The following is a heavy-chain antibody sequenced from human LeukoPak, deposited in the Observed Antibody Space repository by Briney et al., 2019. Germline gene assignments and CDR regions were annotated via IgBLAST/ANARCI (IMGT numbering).Heavy chain of an antibody. CDR3: ARRITIFGGLYYFDY. Sequence: GASVKVSCKASGGTFSSYAISWVRQAPGQGLEWMGGIIPIFGTPNYAQKFQGRVTITADESTCTAYMELSSLRSEDTAVYYCARRITIFGGLYYFDYWGQGTLVTVSS. D-gene: IGHD3-3*01. V-gene: IGHV1-69*13. CDR2: IIPIFGTP. CDR1: GGTFSSYA. J-gene: IGHJ4*02.